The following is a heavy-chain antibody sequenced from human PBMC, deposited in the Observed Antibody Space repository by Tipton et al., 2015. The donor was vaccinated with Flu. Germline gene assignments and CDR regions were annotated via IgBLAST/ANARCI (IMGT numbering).Heavy chain of an antibody. V-gene: IGHV4-61*02. D-gene: IGHD3-22*01. J-gene: IGHJ4*02. Sequence: TLSLTCTVSGGSISSGSYYWSWIRQPAGKGLEWIGRIYTSGSTNYNPSLKSRVTISVDTSKNQFSLKLSSVTAADTAVYYCARVRSYYDSSGYYYAFDFLGQGTLVTVSS. CDR3: ARVRSYYDSSGYYYAFDF. CDR1: GGSISSGSYY. CDR2: IYTSGST.